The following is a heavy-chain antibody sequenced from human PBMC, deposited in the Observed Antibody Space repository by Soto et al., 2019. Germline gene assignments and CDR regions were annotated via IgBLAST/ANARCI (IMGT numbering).Heavy chain of an antibody. CDR2: ISSSSSTI. V-gene: IGHV3-48*02. CDR3: ARARAVDYGGNSMGFGHYYYYGMDV. J-gene: IGHJ6*02. CDR1: GFTFSSYS. D-gene: IGHD4-17*01. Sequence: EVQLVESGGGLVQPGGSLRLSCAASGFTFSSYSMNWVRQAPGKGLEWVSYISSSSSTIYYADSVKGRFTISRDNAKNSLYLQMNSLGDEDTAVYYCARARAVDYGGNSMGFGHYYYYGMDVWGQGTTVTVSS.